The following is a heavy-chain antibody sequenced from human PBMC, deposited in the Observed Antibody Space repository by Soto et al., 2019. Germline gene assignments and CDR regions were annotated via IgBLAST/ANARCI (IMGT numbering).Heavy chain of an antibody. Sequence: QITLKESGPTLVKPTQTLTLTCTFSGFSLSTSGVGVGWIRQPPGKALEWLALIYWDDDKRYSPSLKSRLTITKDTSENPVVLTMTNMDSVDTATYSCAHRRVERYFDYWGQGTLVTVSS. J-gene: IGHJ4*02. V-gene: IGHV2-5*02. CDR3: AHRRVERYFDY. D-gene: IGHD1-1*01. CDR2: IYWDDDK. CDR1: GFSLSTSGVG.